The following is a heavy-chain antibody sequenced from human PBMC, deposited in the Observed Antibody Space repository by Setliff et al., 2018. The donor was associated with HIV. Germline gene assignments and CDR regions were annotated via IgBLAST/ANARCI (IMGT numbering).Heavy chain of an antibody. CDR2: INPSMVST. V-gene: IGHV1-46*01. CDR1: GYKFTSYY. Sequence: GASVKVSCKASGYKFTSYYIHWVRQAPGQGLEWMGIINPSMVSTTYAEKFQGRVAMARDTSTGTVYMELSSLKAEDTAVYYCARSLDILTGDLDYWGQGTLVTVSS. D-gene: IGHD3-9*01. CDR3: ARSLDILTGDLDY. J-gene: IGHJ4*02.